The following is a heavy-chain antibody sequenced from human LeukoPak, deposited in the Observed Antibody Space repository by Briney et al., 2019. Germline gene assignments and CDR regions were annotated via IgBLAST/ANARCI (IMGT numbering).Heavy chain of an antibody. CDR3: ARDRGGTTTVAIDY. V-gene: IGHV4-4*07. Sequence: SETLSLTCTVSGGSISSYYWSWIRQPAGKGLEWIGRIYTSGSTNYNPSLKSRVTISLDKSKNQFSLNLSSVTAADTAVYYCARDRGGTTTVAIDYWGQGTLVTVSS. CDR2: IYTSGST. CDR1: GGSISSYY. D-gene: IGHD4-17*01. J-gene: IGHJ4*02.